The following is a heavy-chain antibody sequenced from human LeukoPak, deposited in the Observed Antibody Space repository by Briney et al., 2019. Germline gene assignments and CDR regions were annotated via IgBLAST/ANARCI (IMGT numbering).Heavy chain of an antibody. CDR2: IRSRTDGGTA. J-gene: IGHJ4*02. D-gene: IGHD6-6*01. V-gene: IGHV3-15*05. CDR1: GFIFSNAW. Sequence: PGGSLRLSCTASGFIFSNAWMSWVRQAPGKELEWVGRIRSRTDGGTADYAAPVKGRFTISRDDSTNTLYLQMNSLKTEDTAVYFCTTASQAWGQGTLVTVSS. CDR3: TTASQA.